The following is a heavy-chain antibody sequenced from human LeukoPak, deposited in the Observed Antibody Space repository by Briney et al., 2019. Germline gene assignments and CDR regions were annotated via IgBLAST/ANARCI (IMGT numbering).Heavy chain of an antibody. CDR1: GGSISSGSYY. V-gene: IGHV4-61*02. D-gene: IGHD3-9*01. CDR3: ARRYDILTGYPF. Sequence: SETLSLTCTVSGGSISSGSYYWSWIRQPAGKGLDWIGRIYTTGSTNYNPSLKSRVTISVDTSKNQFSLKLSSVTAADTAVYYCARRYDILTGYPFWGQGTLVTVSS. CDR2: IYTTGST. J-gene: IGHJ4*02.